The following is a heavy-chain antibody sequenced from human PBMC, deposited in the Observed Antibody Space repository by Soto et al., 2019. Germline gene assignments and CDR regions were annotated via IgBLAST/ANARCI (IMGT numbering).Heavy chain of an antibody. CDR3: AKSSTVIAVWVNWFDP. V-gene: IGHV3-23*01. D-gene: IGHD6-19*01. Sequence: GGSLRLSCAASGFTFSTYAMRWVRQAPGKGLEWVSAISGSGGSTYYADSVKGRFTISRDNSKNTLYLQMNSLRAEDTAVYYCAKSSTVIAVWVNWFDPWGQGTMVTVSS. CDR2: ISGSGGST. J-gene: IGHJ5*02. CDR1: GFTFSTYA.